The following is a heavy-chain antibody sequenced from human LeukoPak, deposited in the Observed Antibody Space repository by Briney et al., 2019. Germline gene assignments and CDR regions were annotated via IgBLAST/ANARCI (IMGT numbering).Heavy chain of an antibody. CDR3: AKANGYFDY. CDR1: GFTFSNYA. CDR2: IGASGAST. J-gene: IGHJ4*02. D-gene: IGHD2-8*01. Sequence: PGGSLRLSCAASGFTFSNYAMGWVRQAPGKRLDWVSVIGASGASTFYADSVKGRFTISRDNSKNTLSLQMNSLRAEDTALYYCAKANGYFDYWGQGTLVTVSS. V-gene: IGHV3-23*01.